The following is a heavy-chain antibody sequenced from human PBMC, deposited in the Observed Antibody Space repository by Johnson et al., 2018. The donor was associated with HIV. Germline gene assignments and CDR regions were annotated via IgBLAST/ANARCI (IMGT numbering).Heavy chain of an antibody. Sequence: VQLVESGGGLVQPGRSLRLSCTASGFTFGDYAMSWVRQATGKGLEWVSVIYSGGSTYYADSVKGRFTIPRDNSKNTLYLQMNSLRAEDTAVYYCARGDLSDASFHIWGQGTMVTVSS. CDR3: ARGDLSDASFHI. J-gene: IGHJ3*02. CDR1: GFTFGDYA. CDR2: IYSGGST. V-gene: IGHV3-66*01.